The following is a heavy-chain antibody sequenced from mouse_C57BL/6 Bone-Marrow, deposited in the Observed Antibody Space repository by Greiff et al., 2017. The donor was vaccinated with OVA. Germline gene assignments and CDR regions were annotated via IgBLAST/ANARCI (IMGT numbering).Heavy chain of an antibody. CDR3: ARGGPYYYGSRSYWYFDV. D-gene: IGHD1-1*01. CDR2: IHPNSGST. CDR1: GYTFTSYW. V-gene: IGHV1-64*01. Sequence: QVQLQQPGAELVKPGASVKLSCKASGYTFTSYWMHWVKQRPGPGLEWIGMIHPNSGSTNYNEKFKSKATLTVDKSSSTAYMQLSSLTSEDSAVYYCARGGPYYYGSRSYWYFDVWGTGTTVTVSS. J-gene: IGHJ1*03.